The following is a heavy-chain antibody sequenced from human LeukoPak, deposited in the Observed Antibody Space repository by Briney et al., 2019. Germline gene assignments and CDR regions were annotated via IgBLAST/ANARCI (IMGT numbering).Heavy chain of an antibody. CDR2: ISAYNGNT. V-gene: IGHV1-18*01. CDR3: ARSSGYDVVY. CDR1: GYTLTELS. Sequence: ASVKVSCKVSGYTLTELSMHWVRQAPGKGLEWMGWISAYNGNTNYAQKLQGRVTVTTDTSTSTAYMELRSLRSDDTAVYYCARSSGYDVVYWGQGTLVTVSS. J-gene: IGHJ4*02. D-gene: IGHD5-12*01.